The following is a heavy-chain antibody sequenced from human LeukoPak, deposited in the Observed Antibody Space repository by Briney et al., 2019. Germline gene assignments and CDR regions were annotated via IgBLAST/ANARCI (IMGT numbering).Heavy chain of an antibody. D-gene: IGHD6-13*01. CDR2: ISGSGGST. CDR1: GFTFGSYA. J-gene: IGHJ4*02. V-gene: IGHV3-23*01. CDR3: IIAAAGTPYF. Sequence: GGSLRLSCAASGFTFGSYAMSWVRQAPGKGLEWVSAISGSGGSTYYADSVKGRFTISRDNSKNTLYLQMNSLRAEDTAVYYCIIAAAGTPYFWGQGTLVTVSS.